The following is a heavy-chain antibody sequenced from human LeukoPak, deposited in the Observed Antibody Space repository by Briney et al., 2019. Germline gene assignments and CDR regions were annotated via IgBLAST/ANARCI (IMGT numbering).Heavy chain of an antibody. CDR2: ISGSGGST. Sequence: GGSLRLSCAASGFIFSSYAMSWVRQAPGKGLEWVSGISGSGGSTYYADSVKGRFTVSRDNSKDTLYVQMNNLRAEDTAMYYCAKGRIVVPAADDYWGRGTLVTVSS. V-gene: IGHV3-23*01. J-gene: IGHJ4*02. CDR1: GFIFSSYA. D-gene: IGHD2-2*01. CDR3: AKGRIVVPAADDY.